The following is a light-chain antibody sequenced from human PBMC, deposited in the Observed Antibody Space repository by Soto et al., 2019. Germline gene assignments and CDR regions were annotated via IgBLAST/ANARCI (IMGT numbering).Light chain of an antibody. J-gene: IGLJ1*01. Sequence: QSALTQPDAVSGSAGQSITISCTGTSSDVGGYNYVSWYQQYPGKAPKPMIYEVTHRPSGVSNRFSGSKSGNTASLTISGLQAEDEANYYCSSYRSTSVYVFGTGTKVTVL. CDR1: SSDVGGYNY. V-gene: IGLV2-14*01. CDR2: EVT. CDR3: SSYRSTSVYV.